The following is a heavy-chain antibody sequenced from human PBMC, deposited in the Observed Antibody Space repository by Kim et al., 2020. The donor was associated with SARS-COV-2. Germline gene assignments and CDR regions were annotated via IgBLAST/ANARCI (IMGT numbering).Heavy chain of an antibody. D-gene: IGHD2-2*01. Sequence: SVKVSCKASGGTFSSYAISWVRQAPAQGLEWMGGIIPIFGTANYAQKFQGRVTITADESTSTAYMELSSLRSEDTAVYYCARGGDCSSTSCYYYYGMDVWGQGTTVTVSS. J-gene: IGHJ6*02. CDR1: GGTFSSYA. CDR2: IIPIFGTA. V-gene: IGHV1-69*13. CDR3: ARGGDCSSTSCYYYYGMDV.